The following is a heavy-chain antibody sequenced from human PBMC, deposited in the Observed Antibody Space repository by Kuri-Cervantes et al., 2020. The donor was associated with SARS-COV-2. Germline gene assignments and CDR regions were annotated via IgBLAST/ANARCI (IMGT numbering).Heavy chain of an antibody. CDR3: ARITMVRGVIYMDV. V-gene: IGHV4-38-2*01. D-gene: IGHD3-10*01. CDR1: GYSISSGYY. J-gene: IGHJ6*03. CDR2: IYHSGST. Sequence: SQTLSLTCAVFGYSISSGYYWGWIRQPPGKGLEWIGSIYHSGSTYYNPSLKSRVTISVDTSKNQFSLKLSSVTAADTAVYYCARITMVRGVIYMDVWGKGTTVTVSS.